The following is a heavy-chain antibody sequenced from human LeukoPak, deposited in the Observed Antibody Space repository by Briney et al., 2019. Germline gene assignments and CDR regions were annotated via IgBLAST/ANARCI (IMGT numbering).Heavy chain of an antibody. CDR3: ARIDPAMGAFDI. J-gene: IGHJ3*02. CDR1: GGSISFYY. V-gene: IGHV4-59*01. CDR2: INYSGTT. Sequence: SETLSLTCTVSGGSISFYYWSWIRQPPGKGLEWNGYINYSGTTTYNPSLNSRATISVDTSKNQFSLTLSSVTTADTAMYYCARIDPAMGAFDIWGQGTTVTVSS. D-gene: IGHD5-18*01.